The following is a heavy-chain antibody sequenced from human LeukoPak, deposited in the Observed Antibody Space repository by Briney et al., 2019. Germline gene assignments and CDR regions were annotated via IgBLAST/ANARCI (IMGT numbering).Heavy chain of an antibody. Sequence: SGGSLRLSCAASGFTFSSYAMSWVRQAPGKGLEWVSAISGSGGSTYYADSVKGRFTISRDNAKNSLHLQMNSLRAEDTAVYYCAELGITMIGGVWGKGTTVTISS. CDR3: AELGITMIGGV. D-gene: IGHD3-10*02. J-gene: IGHJ6*04. V-gene: IGHV3-23*01. CDR2: ISGSGGST. CDR1: GFTFSSYA.